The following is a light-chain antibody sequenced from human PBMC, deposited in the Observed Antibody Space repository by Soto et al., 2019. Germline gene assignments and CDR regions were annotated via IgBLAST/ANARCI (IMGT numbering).Light chain of an antibody. V-gene: IGKV3-15*01. CDR1: QSVSSN. CDR2: GAS. J-gene: IGKJ2*01. Sequence: EIVMTQSPATLSVSPGERATLSCRASQSVSSNLAWYQQKPGQAPRLLIYGASTRATGIPARFSGSGSGTEFTLTIRSLQSEDFAVYYCQQYNNCPYTFGQGTKLEIK. CDR3: QQYNNCPYT.